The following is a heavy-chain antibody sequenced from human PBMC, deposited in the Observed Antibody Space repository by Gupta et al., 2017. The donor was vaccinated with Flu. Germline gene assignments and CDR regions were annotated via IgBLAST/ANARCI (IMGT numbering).Heavy chain of an antibody. CDR1: GFTFSSYE. Sequence: EVQLVESGGGLVQPGGSLRLSCAASGFTFSSYEMNWVRQAPGKGLEWVSYISSSGSTIYYADSVKGRFTISRDNAKNSLYLQMNSLRAEDTAVYYCAGEWELLGDAFDIWGQGTMVTVSS. D-gene: IGHD1-26*01. CDR2: ISSSGSTI. J-gene: IGHJ3*02. V-gene: IGHV3-48*03. CDR3: AGEWELLGDAFDI.